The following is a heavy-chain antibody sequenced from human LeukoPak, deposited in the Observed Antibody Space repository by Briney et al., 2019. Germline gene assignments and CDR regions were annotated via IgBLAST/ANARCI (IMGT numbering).Heavy chain of an antibody. Sequence: PGGSLRLSCVASGFTFSSYWMAWVRQAPGKGLEWVASIQQNGNEKYYVDSVKGRFTISKDNAKNLLYLQMNSLRAEDTAEYYCAREDHSKYEYWGQGTPVTVSS. V-gene: IGHV3-7*01. CDR3: AREDHSKYEY. J-gene: IGHJ4*02. D-gene: IGHD4-11*01. CDR1: GFTFSSYW. CDR2: IQQNGNEK.